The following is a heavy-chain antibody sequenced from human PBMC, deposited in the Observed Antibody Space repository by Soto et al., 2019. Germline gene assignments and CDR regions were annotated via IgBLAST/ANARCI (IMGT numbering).Heavy chain of an antibody. CDR1: GGTFGSYA. CDR3: ATALGCRSTSCTLDY. Sequence: QVQLVQSGAEVKKPGSSVKVSCKASGGTFGSYAFSWVRQAPGQGLEWMGGIIPVSGAAHYAQKFQGRVTITADESTSTAYKELSSLSSQDTAVYYCATALGCRSTSCTLDYWSQGTRVFVSS. D-gene: IGHD2-2*01. J-gene: IGHJ4*02. V-gene: IGHV1-69*01. CDR2: IIPVSGAA.